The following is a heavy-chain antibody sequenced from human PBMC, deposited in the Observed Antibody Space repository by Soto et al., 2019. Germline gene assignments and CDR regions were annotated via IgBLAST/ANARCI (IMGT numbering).Heavy chain of an antibody. CDR1: GFTFSSYW. D-gene: IGHD3-10*01. Sequence: PGGSLRPSCAASGFTFSSYWTHWVRQAPGKGLVWVSRINSDGSSTSYADSVKGRFTISRDNAKNTLYLQMNSLRAEDTAVYYCARGGSSGGYFDYWGQGTLVTVSS. CDR2: INSDGSST. J-gene: IGHJ4*02. V-gene: IGHV3-74*01. CDR3: ARGGSSGGYFDY.